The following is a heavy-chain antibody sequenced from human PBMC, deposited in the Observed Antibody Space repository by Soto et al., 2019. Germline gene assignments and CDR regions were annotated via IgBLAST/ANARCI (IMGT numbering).Heavy chain of an antibody. CDR2: IYYGGTS. CDR1: GGSISGYY. D-gene: IGHD5-12*01. J-gene: IGHJ4*02. CDR3: ARDLGGFPDY. V-gene: IGHV4-59*12. Sequence: PSETLSLTCTVSGGSISGYYWSWIRQPPGKGLEWVGYIYYGGTSSYNPSLKSRVTISLETSKSQISLRLTSVTAADTAVYYCARDLGGFPDYWGQGTLVTVSS.